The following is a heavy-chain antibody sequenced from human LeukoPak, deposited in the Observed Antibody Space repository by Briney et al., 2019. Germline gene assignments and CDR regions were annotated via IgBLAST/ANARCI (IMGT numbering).Heavy chain of an antibody. V-gene: IGHV4-59*08. Sequence: SETLSLTCTVSGGSISSYYWSWIRQPPGKGLEWIGYIYYSGSTNYNPSLKSRVTISVGTSKNQLSLKLSSVTAADTAVYYCARPDQTSGSYFPFRYWGQGTLVTVSS. J-gene: IGHJ4*02. CDR1: GGSISSYY. CDR2: IYYSGST. D-gene: IGHD1-26*01. CDR3: ARPDQTSGSYFPFRY.